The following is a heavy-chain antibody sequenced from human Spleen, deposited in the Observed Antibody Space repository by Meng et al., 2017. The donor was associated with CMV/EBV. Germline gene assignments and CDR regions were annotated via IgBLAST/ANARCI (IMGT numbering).Heavy chain of an antibody. CDR2: ISSSSSYI. CDR3: ARDPTIFGVVTSHNWFDP. CDR1: TFSSYS. V-gene: IGHV3-21*01. Sequence: TFSSYSMNWVRQAPGKGLEWVSSISSSSSYIYYADSVKGRFTISRDNAKNSLYLQMNSLRAEDTAVYYCARDPTIFGVVTSHNWFDPWGQGTLVTVSS. J-gene: IGHJ5*02. D-gene: IGHD3-3*01.